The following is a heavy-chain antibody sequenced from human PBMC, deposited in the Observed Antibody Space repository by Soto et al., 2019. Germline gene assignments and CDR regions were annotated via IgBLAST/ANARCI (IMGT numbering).Heavy chain of an antibody. J-gene: IGHJ6*02. D-gene: IGHD6-25*01. CDR1: GFTCSSCA. CDR2: ISGSGGST. V-gene: IGHV3-23*01. Sequence: PGGALRVSCAASGFTCSSCAMSWVRQAPGKGLEWISAISGSGGSTSYADSVKGRFTISRDNSKNTLYLQMNSLRAEDTAVYYCAKDTRRSADGLYYYYGMDVWGQGTTVTVSS. CDR3: AKDTRRSADGLYYYYGMDV.